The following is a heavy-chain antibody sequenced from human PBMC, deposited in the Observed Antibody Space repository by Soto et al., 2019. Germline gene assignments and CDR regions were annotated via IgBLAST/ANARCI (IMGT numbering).Heavy chain of an antibody. CDR3: ASQATGWYPDY. D-gene: IGHD6-19*01. J-gene: IGHJ4*02. Sequence: QVELQESGPGLVKPSQTLSFTCTVSGGSISSGGYYWSWVRQHPGKGLEWIGYIYDSGSTYYNPSLKSRVTISIDTSKNQFSLKLTSVTAADTAVYYCASQATGWYPDYWGQGTLVTVSS. CDR1: GGSISSGGYY. CDR2: IYDSGST. V-gene: IGHV4-31*03.